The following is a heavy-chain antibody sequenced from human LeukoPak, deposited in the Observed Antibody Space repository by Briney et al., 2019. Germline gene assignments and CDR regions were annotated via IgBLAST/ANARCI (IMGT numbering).Heavy chain of an antibody. V-gene: IGHV1-18*01. CDR1: GYTFTSYG. Sequence: ASVKVSCKASGYTFTSYGISWVRQAPGQGLEWMGWISAYNGNTNYAQKLQGRVTMTTDTSTSTAYMELRSLRSDDTAVYYCARDRYYDSKAHFDYWGQGTLVTASS. CDR2: ISAYNGNT. D-gene: IGHD3-22*01. J-gene: IGHJ4*02. CDR3: ARDRYYDSKAHFDY.